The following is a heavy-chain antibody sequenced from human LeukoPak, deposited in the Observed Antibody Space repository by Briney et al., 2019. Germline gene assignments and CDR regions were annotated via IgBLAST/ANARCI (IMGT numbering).Heavy chain of an antibody. Sequence: GGSLRLSCAASGFTFSSYSMNWVRQAPGKGLEWVSSISSSSSYIYYADSVKGRFTISRDNAKNSLYLQMNSLRAEDTAVYYCARDRTRLGWFDPWGQGTLVTVSS. CDR1: GFTFSSYS. CDR3: ARDRTRLGWFDP. J-gene: IGHJ5*02. CDR2: ISSSSSYI. D-gene: IGHD3-16*01. V-gene: IGHV3-21*01.